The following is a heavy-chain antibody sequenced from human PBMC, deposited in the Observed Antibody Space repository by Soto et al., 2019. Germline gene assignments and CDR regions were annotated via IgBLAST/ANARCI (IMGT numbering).Heavy chain of an antibody. CDR2: ISYDGSNK. Sequence: XGSRRLSCAASGCTFRTYGMHWVRQAPGKGLEWVAVISYDGSNKYYADSVKGRFTIARDNSKKTLYVRMNSLRVEDTAVYYCAKVPAPNDAFDIWGQGTMVTVSS. J-gene: IGHJ3*02. V-gene: IGHV3-30*18. D-gene: IGHD6-25*01. CDR3: AKVPAPNDAFDI. CDR1: GCTFRTYG.